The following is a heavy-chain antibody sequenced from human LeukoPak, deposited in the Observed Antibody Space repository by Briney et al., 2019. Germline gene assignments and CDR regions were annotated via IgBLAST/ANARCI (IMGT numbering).Heavy chain of an antibody. J-gene: IGHJ5*02. V-gene: IGHV4-59*01. Sequence: SETLSLTCSVSGGSITGYSWSWIRQAPGKGLEWIGYIYYNGDTHYNPSLNSRLSMSVDTPNKQFSLNLRSVTAADTAVYYCVRGPYGSSISNWFDPWGQGLLVTVSS. CDR2: IYYNGDT. D-gene: IGHD3-10*01. CDR1: GGSITGYS. CDR3: VRGPYGSSISNWFDP.